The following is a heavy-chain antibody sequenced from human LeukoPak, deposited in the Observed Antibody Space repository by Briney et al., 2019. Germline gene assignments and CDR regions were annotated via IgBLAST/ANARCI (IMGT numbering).Heavy chain of an antibody. CDR3: ARDQSSWFHLSGMDV. CDR1: GFTFSSYA. Sequence: SGGSLRLSCAASGFTFSSYAMSWVRQAPGKGLEWVSAISGSGGSTYYADSVKGRFTISRDNSKNTLYLQMNSLRAEDTAVYYCARDQSSWFHLSGMDVWGQGTTVTVSS. J-gene: IGHJ6*02. D-gene: IGHD6-13*01. V-gene: IGHV3-23*01. CDR2: ISGSGGST.